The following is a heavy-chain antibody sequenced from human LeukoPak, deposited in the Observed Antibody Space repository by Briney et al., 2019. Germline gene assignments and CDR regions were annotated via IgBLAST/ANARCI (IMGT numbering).Heavy chain of an antibody. CDR3: ARGYDFWSGYPFY. V-gene: IGHV4-34*01. CDR1: GGSFSGYY. Sequence: NPSETLSLTCAVYGGSFSGYYWSWIRQPPGKGLEWIGGINHSGSTNYNPSLKSRVTISVDTSKNQFSLKLSSVTAADTAVYYCARGYDFWSGYPFYWGQGTLVTGSS. CDR2: INHSGST. D-gene: IGHD3-3*01. J-gene: IGHJ4*02.